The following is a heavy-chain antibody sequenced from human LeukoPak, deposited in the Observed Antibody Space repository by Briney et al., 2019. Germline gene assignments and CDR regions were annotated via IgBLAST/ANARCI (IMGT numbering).Heavy chain of an antibody. CDR2: FDPEDGET. CDR3: ATRYSGSYYYFDY. J-gene: IGHJ4*02. D-gene: IGHD1-26*01. V-gene: IGHV1-24*01. CDR1: GYTLSELS. Sequence: ASVKVSCKVSGYTLSELSMHWVRQARGKGLEWMGGFDPEDGETIYAQKFQGRVTMTEDTSTDTAYMELSSLRSEDTAVYYCATRYSGSYYYFDYWGQGTLVTVSS.